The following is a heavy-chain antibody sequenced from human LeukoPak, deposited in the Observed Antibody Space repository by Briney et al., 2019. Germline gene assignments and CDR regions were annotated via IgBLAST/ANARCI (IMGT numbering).Heavy chain of an antibody. J-gene: IGHJ4*02. CDR2: IKQDGSEK. Sequence: GGSLRLSCAASGFTFSSYWMSWVRQAPGKGLEWVANIKQDGSEKYYVDSVKGRFTISRDNSKNTLYLQMNSLRAEDTAVYYCAKAHAALSDFDYWGQGTLVTVSS. D-gene: IGHD6-25*01. CDR1: GFTFSSYW. CDR3: AKAHAALSDFDY. V-gene: IGHV3-7*03.